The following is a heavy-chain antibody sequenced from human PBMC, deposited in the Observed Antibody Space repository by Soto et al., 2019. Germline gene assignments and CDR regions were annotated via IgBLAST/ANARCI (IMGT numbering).Heavy chain of an antibody. CDR3: AREKGHYYYYMDV. J-gene: IGHJ6*03. CDR1: GGSIFNYY. V-gene: IGHV4-59*01. CDR2: IYYSGST. Sequence: PSETLSLTCTVSGGSIFNYYWSWIRQPPGKGLEWIGYIYYSGSTNYNPSLKSRVTISVDTSKNQFSLKLRSVTATDTALYYCAREKGHYYYYMDVWGNGTTVTVSS.